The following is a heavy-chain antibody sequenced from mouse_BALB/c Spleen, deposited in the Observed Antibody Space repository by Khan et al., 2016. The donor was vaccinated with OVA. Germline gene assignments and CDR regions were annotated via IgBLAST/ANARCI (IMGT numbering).Heavy chain of an antibody. V-gene: IGHV3-8*02. CDR2: IIYTGYT. Sequence: MQLEESGPSLVKPSQTLSLTCSVTGDSITSGYWNWIRKFPENKLEYMGYIIYTGYTYYNPSLKSRISITRHTSKNQYYLQLNSVTDEDTATYYCARSTYRYAFVYWGQGTLVTVSA. CDR3: ARSTYRYAFVY. J-gene: IGHJ3*01. D-gene: IGHD2-12*01. CDR1: GDSITSGY.